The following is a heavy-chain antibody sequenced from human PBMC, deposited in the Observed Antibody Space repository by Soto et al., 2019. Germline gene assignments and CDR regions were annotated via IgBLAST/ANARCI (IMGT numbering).Heavy chain of an antibody. Sequence: ASVKVSCKASGYTFPSTWMHWVRQAPGQGLEWMGIINPYGGAATYAQKFQGRVTITADESTSTAYMELSSLRSEDTAVYYCAREGLVLVPTTVNSDYYYYAMDVWGQGTTVTVSS. D-gene: IGHD2-2*01. CDR3: AREGLVLVPTTVNSDYYYYAMDV. CDR1: GYTFPSTW. CDR2: INPYGGAA. V-gene: IGHV1-46*01. J-gene: IGHJ6*02.